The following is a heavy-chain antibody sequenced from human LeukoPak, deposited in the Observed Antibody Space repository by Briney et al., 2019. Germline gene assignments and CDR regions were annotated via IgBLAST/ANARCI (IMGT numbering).Heavy chain of an antibody. CDR1: GFSFRSHW. Sequence: GGSLRLSXAASGFSFRSHWMHWVRQAPGKGLVWVSRINSYGRSTVYVDSVKGRFTISRDNAKNTLYLQMNSLRAEDTAVYYCTTHTTTMGNFDYWGQGTLVTVSS. J-gene: IGHJ4*02. CDR3: TTHTTTMGNFDY. CDR2: INSYGRST. D-gene: IGHD4-23*01. V-gene: IGHV3-74*01.